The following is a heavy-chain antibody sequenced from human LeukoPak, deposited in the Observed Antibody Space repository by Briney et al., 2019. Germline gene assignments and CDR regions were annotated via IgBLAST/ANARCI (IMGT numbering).Heavy chain of an antibody. V-gene: IGHV4-59*01. CDR3: ARTYPEINDRSSWYLPSYYFDY. CDR2: IYHSGST. J-gene: IGHJ4*02. CDR1: GGSISSYY. D-gene: IGHD6-13*01. Sequence: PSETLSLTCTVSGGSISSYYWSWIRQAPGKGLEWIGYIYHSGSTNYNPSLKSRVSISVDTSENQFSLKLSSVTAADMAVYYCARTYPEINDRSSWYLPSYYFDYWGQGTLVTVSS.